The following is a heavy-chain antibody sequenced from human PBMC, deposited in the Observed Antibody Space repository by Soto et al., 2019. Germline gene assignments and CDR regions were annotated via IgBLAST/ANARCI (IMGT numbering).Heavy chain of an antibody. J-gene: IGHJ4*02. CDR2: IYWDDDK. V-gene: IGHV2-5*02. D-gene: IGHD5-18*01. CDR1: GFSLSTSGVG. Sequence: QITLKESGPTLVKPTQTLTLTCTFSGFSLSTSGVGVGWIRQPPGKALEWLALIYWDDDKRYSPSLKSRLTITKDPSNNQVVPTMTNMDPVDTATYYCAHRLQLWSRRSFDYWGQGTLVTVSS. CDR3: AHRLQLWSRRSFDY.